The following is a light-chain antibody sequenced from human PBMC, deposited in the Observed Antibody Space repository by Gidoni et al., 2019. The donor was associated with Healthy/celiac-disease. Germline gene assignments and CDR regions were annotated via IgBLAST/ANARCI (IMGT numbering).Light chain of an antibody. V-gene: IGKV3-15*01. CDR3: QQYNNWPRT. J-gene: IGKJ4*01. Sequence: EIVMTQSPATLSVSPGESSTLSCRASRSVSSNLAWYQQKPGQAPRLLIYGASTRATGIPARFSGSGSGTEFTLTISSLQSEDVAVYYCQQYNNWPRTFGGGTKVEIK. CDR1: RSVSSN. CDR2: GAS.